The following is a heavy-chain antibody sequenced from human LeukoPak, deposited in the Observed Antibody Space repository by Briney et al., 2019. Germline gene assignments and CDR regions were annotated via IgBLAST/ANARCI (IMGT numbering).Heavy chain of an antibody. D-gene: IGHD3-22*01. Sequence: AASVKVSCKASGFTFTSSAMQWVRQARGQRLEWIGWIVVGSGNTNYAQKFQERVTITRDMSTSTAYMELSSLRSEDTAVYYCAAAGYYDSSGYYYPFDYWGQGTLVTVSS. CDR3: AAAGYYDSSGYYYPFDY. J-gene: IGHJ4*02. CDR2: IVVGSGNT. V-gene: IGHV1-58*02. CDR1: GFTFTSSA.